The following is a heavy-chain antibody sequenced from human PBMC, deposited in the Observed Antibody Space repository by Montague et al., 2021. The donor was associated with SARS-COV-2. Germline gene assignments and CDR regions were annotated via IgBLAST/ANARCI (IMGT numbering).Heavy chain of an antibody. CDR3: VSSLPGNQFQFDY. V-gene: IGHV4-31*03. D-gene: IGHD1-14*01. Sequence: TLSLTCSVSGGSITSGGYYWTWIRQRPGGDLEWLGYLYYNGMTHYSPSPKSRAPFSLDTSKNQFSLKLTSATATDSALYFCVSSLPGNQFQFDYWGQGALVTVSS. CDR2: LYYNGMT. J-gene: IGHJ4*02. CDR1: GGSITSGGYY.